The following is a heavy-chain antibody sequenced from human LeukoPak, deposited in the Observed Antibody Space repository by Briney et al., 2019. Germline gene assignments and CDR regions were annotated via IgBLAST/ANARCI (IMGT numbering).Heavy chain of an antibody. CDR1: GGSFSGYY. CDR2: INHSGST. V-gene: IGHV4-34*01. D-gene: IGHD3-16*01. Sequence: PSETLSLTCAVYGGSFSGYYWSWIRQPPGKGLEWIGEINHSGSTNYNPSLKSRVTISVDTSKNQLSLKLSSVTAADTAVYYCARVGPHSARADYWAREPWSPSPQ. J-gene: IGHJ4*02. CDR3: ARVGPHSARADY.